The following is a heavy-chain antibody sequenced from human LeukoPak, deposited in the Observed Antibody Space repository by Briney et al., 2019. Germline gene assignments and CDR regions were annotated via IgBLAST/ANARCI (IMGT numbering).Heavy chain of an antibody. V-gene: IGHV3-48*02. Sequence: GGSLRLSCAASGFTFSSYSMNWVRQAPGKGLEWVSHISSSSSTIYYADSVKGRFTISRDNAKNSLYLQMNSLRDEDTAVYYCARGGYYYDSNGLDYWGQGTLVTVSS. D-gene: IGHD3-22*01. CDR3: ARGGYYYDSNGLDY. J-gene: IGHJ4*02. CDR1: GFTFSSYS. CDR2: ISSSSSTI.